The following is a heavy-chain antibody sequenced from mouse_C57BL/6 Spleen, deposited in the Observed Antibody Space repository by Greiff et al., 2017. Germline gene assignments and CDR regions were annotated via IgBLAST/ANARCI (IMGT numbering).Heavy chain of an antibody. CDR1: GYTFTDYN. J-gene: IGHJ1*03. V-gene: IGHV1-22*01. D-gene: IGHD1-1*01. CDR2: INPNNGGT. Sequence: VQLKESGPELVKPGASVKMSCKASGYTFTDYNMHWVKQSHGKSLEWIGYINPNNGGTSYNQKFKGKATLTVNKSSSTAYMEFRSLTSEDSAVYYCARGHYGSSPNWYFDVWGTGTTVTVSS. CDR3: ARGHYGSSPNWYFDV.